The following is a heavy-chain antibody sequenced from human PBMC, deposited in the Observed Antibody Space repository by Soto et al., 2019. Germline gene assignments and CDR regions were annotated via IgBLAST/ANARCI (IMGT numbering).Heavy chain of an antibody. CDR2: FDPEEGET. V-gene: IGHV1-24*01. CDR3: ATDSSPFGGGSAFDI. Sequence: GASVKVSCKVSGYTLTELSMHWVRQAPGKGLEWMGGFDPEEGETIYAQKFQGRVTMTEDTSTDTAYMELSSLRSEDTAVYYCATDSSPFGGGSAFDIWGQGTMVTVSS. CDR1: GYTLTELS. D-gene: IGHD1-26*01. J-gene: IGHJ3*02.